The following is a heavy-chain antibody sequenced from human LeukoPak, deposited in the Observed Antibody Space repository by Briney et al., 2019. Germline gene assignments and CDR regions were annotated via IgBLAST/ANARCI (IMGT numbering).Heavy chain of an antibody. V-gene: IGHV3-48*03. J-gene: IGHJ5*02. CDR3: ASCGYSYGHNWFDP. CDR1: GFSVSNKY. D-gene: IGHD5-18*01. CDR2: ISSSGSTI. Sequence: PGGSLRLSCAASGFSVSNKYMNWVRQAPGKGLEWVSYISSSGSTIYYADSVKGRFTISRDNAKNSLYLQMNSLRAEDTAVYYCASCGYSYGHNWFDPWAREPWSPSPQ.